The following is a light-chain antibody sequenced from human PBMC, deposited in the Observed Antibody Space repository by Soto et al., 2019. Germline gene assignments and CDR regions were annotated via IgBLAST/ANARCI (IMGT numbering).Light chain of an antibody. J-gene: IGLJ1*01. CDR2: DAS. CDR3: SSYTSSSPYV. V-gene: IGLV2-14*01. Sequence: QSVLTQPASVSRSPGQSITISCTGSSSDVGGYNYVSWYQQHPGKAPKLMIYDASNRPSGVSNRFSGSKSGNTASLTISGLQAEDEADYYCSSYTSSSPYVFGTGTKVTVL. CDR1: SSDVGGYNY.